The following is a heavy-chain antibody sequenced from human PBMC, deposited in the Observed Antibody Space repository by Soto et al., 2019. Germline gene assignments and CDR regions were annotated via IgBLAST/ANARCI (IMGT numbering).Heavy chain of an antibody. CDR1: GFTFSNYG. CDR3: ARKNGQRLGTDY. Sequence: GGSLRLSCAASGFTFSNYGMHWVRQAPGKGLEWVALIWYDGSNKYYADSVKGRFTISRDNSKNTLYLQMNSLRAEDTAVYYCARKNGQRLGTDYWGQGTLVTVSS. J-gene: IGHJ4*02. CDR2: IWYDGSNK. D-gene: IGHD6-25*01. V-gene: IGHV3-33*01.